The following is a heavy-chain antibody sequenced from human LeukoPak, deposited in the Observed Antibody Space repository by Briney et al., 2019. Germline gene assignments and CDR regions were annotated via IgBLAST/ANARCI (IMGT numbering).Heavy chain of an antibody. CDR1: GFTFSSYA. J-gene: IGHJ4*02. Sequence: GGSLRLSCAASGFTFSSYAMSWVRQAPGKGLEWVSTISGRGDSPNYADSVKGRFTISRDISKNTLYLQMNSLRAEDTALYYCAKSGLNRFDYWGQGTLVTVSS. CDR3: AKSGLNRFDY. D-gene: IGHD2-15*01. V-gene: IGHV3-23*01. CDR2: ISGRGDSP.